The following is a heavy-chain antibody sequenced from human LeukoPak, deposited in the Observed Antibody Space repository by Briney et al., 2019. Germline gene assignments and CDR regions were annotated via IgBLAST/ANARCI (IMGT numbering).Heavy chain of an antibody. CDR2: ISSSSSYI. Sequence: GGSLRLSCAASGFTFSSYSMNWVRQAPGKGLEWVSSISSSSSYIYYADSVKGRFTISRDKAKNSLYLQMNSLRAEDTAVYYCASADCSSTSCYTYYFDYWGQGTLVTVSS. V-gene: IGHV3-21*01. CDR3: ASADCSSTSCYTYYFDY. D-gene: IGHD2-2*02. CDR1: GFTFSSYS. J-gene: IGHJ4*02.